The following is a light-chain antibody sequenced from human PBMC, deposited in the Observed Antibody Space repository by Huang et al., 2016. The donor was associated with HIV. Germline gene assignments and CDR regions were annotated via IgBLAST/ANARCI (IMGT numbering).Light chain of an antibody. CDR3: QQYGSSYS. CDR2: GAS. Sequence: EIVLTQSPGTWSLSPGERATLSCRASQSVISNYLAWYRQIPGQAPRLVIYGASNRATGIPDRFSGSGSGTDFTLTISRLEPEAFAVYYCQQYGSSYSFGQGTKLEIK. J-gene: IGKJ2*01. CDR1: QSVISNY. V-gene: IGKV3-20*01.